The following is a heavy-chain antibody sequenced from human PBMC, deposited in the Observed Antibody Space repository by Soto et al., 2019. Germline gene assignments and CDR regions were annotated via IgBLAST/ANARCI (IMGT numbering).Heavy chain of an antibody. J-gene: IGHJ6*02. CDR2: IYDNGTT. D-gene: IGHD3-10*01. V-gene: IGHV3-53*01. CDR1: GLTVSNAY. CDR3: VRPLPSGRNYGLDV. Sequence: LRLSCAASGLTVSNAYMAWVRQAPGMGLEWVSVIYDNGTTYYADSVKGRFTISRDTSTNTLSLQMDSLRAEDTAVYYCVRPLPSGRNYGLDVWGQGTTVTVSS.